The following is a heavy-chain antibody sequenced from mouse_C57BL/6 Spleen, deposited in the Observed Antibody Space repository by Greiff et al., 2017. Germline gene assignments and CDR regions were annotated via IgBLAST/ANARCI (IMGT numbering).Heavy chain of an antibody. J-gene: IGHJ1*03. V-gene: IGHV1-76*01. CDR1: GYTFTDYY. CDR2: IYPGSGNT. D-gene: IGHD4-1*01. Sequence: VQLQQSGAELVRPGASVKLSCKASGYTFTDYYINWVKQRPGQGLEWIARIYPGSGNTYYNEKFKGKATLTAEKSSSTAYMQLSSLTSEDSAVYFCATNWERYFDVWGTGTTVTVSS. CDR3: ATNWERYFDV.